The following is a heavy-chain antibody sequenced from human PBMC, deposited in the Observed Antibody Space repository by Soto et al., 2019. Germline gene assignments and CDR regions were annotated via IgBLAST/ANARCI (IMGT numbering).Heavy chain of an antibody. CDR2: IIPIFGTA. J-gene: IGHJ4*02. V-gene: IGHV1-69*13. D-gene: IGHD3-22*01. CDR1: GGTFSSYA. Sequence: SVKVSCKASGGTFSSYAISWVRQAPGQGLEWMGGIIPIFGTANYAQKFQGRVTITADESTSTAYMELSSLRSEDTAVYYCASRPYSSGYSLGYWGQGTLVTVSS. CDR3: ASRPYSSGYSLGY.